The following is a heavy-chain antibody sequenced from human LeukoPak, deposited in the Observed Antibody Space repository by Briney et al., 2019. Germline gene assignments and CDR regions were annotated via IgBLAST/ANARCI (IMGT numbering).Heavy chain of an antibody. V-gene: IGHV4-39*01. Sequence: SETPSLTCTVSGGSISSSSYYWGWIRQPPGKGLEWIGSIYYSGSTYYNPSLKSRVTISVDTSKNQFSLKLSSVTAADTAVYYCATPDLDSSGYYYGNYWGQGTLVTVSS. CDR2: IYYSGST. J-gene: IGHJ4*02. CDR1: GGSISSSSYY. CDR3: ATPDLDSSGYYYGNY. D-gene: IGHD3-22*01.